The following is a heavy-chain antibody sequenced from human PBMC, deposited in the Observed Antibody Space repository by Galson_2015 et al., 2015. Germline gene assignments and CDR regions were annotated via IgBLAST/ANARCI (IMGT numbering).Heavy chain of an antibody. Sequence: SVKVSCKASGGTFSSYAISWVRQAPGQGLEWMGGIIPIFGTANYAQKFQGRVTITADESTSTAYMELSSLRSEDTAVYYCAIPNALMIFGGGAFDIWGQGTMVTVSS. V-gene: IGHV1-69*13. CDR1: GGTFSSYA. CDR3: AIPNALMIFGGGAFDI. CDR2: IIPIFGTA. D-gene: IGHD3/OR15-3a*01. J-gene: IGHJ3*02.